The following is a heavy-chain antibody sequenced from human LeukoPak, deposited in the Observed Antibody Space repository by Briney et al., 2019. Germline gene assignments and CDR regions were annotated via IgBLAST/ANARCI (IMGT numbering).Heavy chain of an antibody. Sequence: GGSLRLSCAASGFKFSSYSMKWVRQAPGKGLEWVASIKQDGSEKYYVDSVRGRFTISRDNAKNSLSLQMNSLRVEDTAVYYCASLWDGGYWGQGTPVSVSS. D-gene: IGHD1-26*01. V-gene: IGHV3-7*01. CDR3: ASLWDGGY. J-gene: IGHJ4*02. CDR1: GFKFSSYS. CDR2: IKQDGSEK.